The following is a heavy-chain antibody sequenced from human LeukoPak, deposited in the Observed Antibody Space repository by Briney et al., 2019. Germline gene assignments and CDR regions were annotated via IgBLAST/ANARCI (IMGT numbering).Heavy chain of an antibody. Sequence: GGSLRLSCAASGFTFSDYYMSWIRQAPGKGLEWVPYISSSGSTIYYADSVKGRFTISRDNAKNSLYLQMNSLRAEDTAVYYCARDNQLGFAFDIWGQGTMVTVSS. V-gene: IGHV3-11*01. D-gene: IGHD7-27*01. CDR1: GFTFSDYY. CDR2: ISSSGSTI. J-gene: IGHJ3*02. CDR3: ARDNQLGFAFDI.